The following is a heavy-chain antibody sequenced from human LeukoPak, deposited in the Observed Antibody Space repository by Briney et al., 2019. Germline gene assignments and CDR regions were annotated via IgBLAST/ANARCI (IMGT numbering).Heavy chain of an antibody. D-gene: IGHD1-1*01. CDR3: AGGARVVPRPYYFDY. Sequence: SQTLSLTCTVSGGSISSGDYFWSWIRQPPGRGLEWIGYIYHSGNTYYNPSLKSRLTMSVDTSKNQFSLKLSSVTAADTAVYYCAGGARVVPRPYYFDYWGQGTLVTVSS. CDR1: GGSISSGDYF. CDR2: IYHSGNT. J-gene: IGHJ4*02. V-gene: IGHV4-30-4*01.